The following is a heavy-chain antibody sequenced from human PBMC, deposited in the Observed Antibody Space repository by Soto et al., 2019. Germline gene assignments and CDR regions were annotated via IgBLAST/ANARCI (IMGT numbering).Heavy chain of an antibody. CDR2: MSATGTYI. Sequence: EVQLVESGGGLVKPGESLRLSCAASGFTFSTYSMNWVRQAPGKGLEWVSSMSATGTYIYSSDSVKGRFTISRDNAKNSLYLQMNSLRAEDTAVYYCVRGTCIPTGCPLFDYWGQGTLVTVSS. CDR1: GFTFSTYS. D-gene: IGHD2-2*01. V-gene: IGHV3-21*01. J-gene: IGHJ4*02. CDR3: VRGTCIPTGCPLFDY.